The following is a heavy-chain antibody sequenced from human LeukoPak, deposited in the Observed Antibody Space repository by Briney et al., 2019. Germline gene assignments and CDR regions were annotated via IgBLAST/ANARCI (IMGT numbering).Heavy chain of an antibody. Sequence: SETLSLTCTVSGGSIISSDYHWGWVRQPPGKGLEWIGTISYSGNTDYNPSLRSRVTMSVDTSNNQFSLRLGSVTAADTAVYHCARHCCSGPAKRVFDIWGQGTMVTVSS. D-gene: IGHD2-15*01. CDR1: GGSIISSDYH. J-gene: IGHJ3*02. CDR3: ARHCCSGPAKRVFDI. CDR2: ISYSGNT. V-gene: IGHV4-39*01.